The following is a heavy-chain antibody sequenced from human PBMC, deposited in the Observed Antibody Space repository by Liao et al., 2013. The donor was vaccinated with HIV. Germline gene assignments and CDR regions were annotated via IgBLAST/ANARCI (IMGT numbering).Heavy chain of an antibody. CDR3: ARVDGDYDADTKWLDP. J-gene: IGHJ5*02. D-gene: IGHD4-17*01. CDR2: INHSGRT. Sequence: QVHLEQWGAGLLKPSETLSLTCAVYGGSFSGYNWTWIRQSPGRGLEWIGEINHSGRTNYNSSLKSRVTISLDTSKNQFSLKLSSVTAADTAVYYCARVDGDYDADTKWLDPWGQGTLVIVSS. V-gene: IGHV4-34*01. CDR1: GGSFSGYN.